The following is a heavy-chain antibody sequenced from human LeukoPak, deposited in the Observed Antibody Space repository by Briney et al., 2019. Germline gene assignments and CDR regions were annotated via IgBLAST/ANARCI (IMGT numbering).Heavy chain of an antibody. CDR2: TSYDGSNK. CDR1: GFTFSSYG. CDR3: AKKRDFWSGYRNYYYYYGMDV. Sequence: GGSLRLSCAASGFTFSSYGMHWVRQAPGKGLEWVAVTSYDGSNKYYADSVKGRFTISRDNSKNTLYLQMNSLRAEDTAVYYCAKKRDFWSGYRNYYYYYGMDVWGQGTTVTVSS. D-gene: IGHD3-3*01. J-gene: IGHJ6*02. V-gene: IGHV3-30*18.